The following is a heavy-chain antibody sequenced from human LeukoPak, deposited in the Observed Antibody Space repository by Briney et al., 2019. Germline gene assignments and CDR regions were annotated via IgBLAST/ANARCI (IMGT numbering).Heavy chain of an antibody. CDR2: ISGSGGST. J-gene: IGHJ6*03. CDR1: GFTFSSYA. CDR3: AKPLYGSGSYSFYMDV. V-gene: IGHV3-23*01. Sequence: PGGSLRLSCAASGFTFSSYAMSWVRQAPGKGLEWVSAISGSGGSTYYADSVKGRFTISRDNSKNTLYLQMNSQRAEDTAVYYCAKPLYGSGSYSFYMDVWGKGTTVTVSS. D-gene: IGHD3-10*01.